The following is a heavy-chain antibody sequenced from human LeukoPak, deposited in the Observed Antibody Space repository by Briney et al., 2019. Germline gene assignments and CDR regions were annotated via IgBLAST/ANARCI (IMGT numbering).Heavy chain of an antibody. J-gene: IGHJ4*02. CDR1: GYTFTSYG. V-gene: IGHV1-18*01. D-gene: IGHD5-18*01. Sequence: GASVKVSCKTSGYTFTSYGISWVRQAPGQGLEWMGWISAYNGNTNYAQKLQGRVTMTTDTSTSTAYMELRSLRSDDTAVYYCARSHPLSDTAMTGVDYWGQGTLVTVSS. CDR3: ARSHPLSDTAMTGVDY. CDR2: ISAYNGNT.